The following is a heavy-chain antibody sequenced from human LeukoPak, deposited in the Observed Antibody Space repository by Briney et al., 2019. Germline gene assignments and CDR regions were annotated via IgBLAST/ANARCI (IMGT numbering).Heavy chain of an antibody. Sequence: GGSLRLSCAATGFIFNRHWMSWVRQAPGKGLEWVAHIKQDGSERYYVDSVKGRFTISRDNAKNSLYLQMNSLRAKDTALYHCARNNGMDVWGQGTTVIVSS. CDR3: ARNNGMDV. V-gene: IGHV3-7*03. J-gene: IGHJ6*02. CDR2: IKQDGSER. CDR1: GFIFNRHW.